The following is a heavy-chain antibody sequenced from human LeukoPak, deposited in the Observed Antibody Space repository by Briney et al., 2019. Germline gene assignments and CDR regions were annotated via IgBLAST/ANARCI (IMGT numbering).Heavy chain of an antibody. CDR3: ARPGSGTIGIDY. D-gene: IGHD3-10*01. CDR2: IYPGDSDT. J-gene: IGHJ4*02. Sequence: WIRQPPGKGLEWMGIIYPGDSDTRYSPSFQGQVTISADRSISTAYLQWTSLKASDTAMYYCARPGSGTIGIDYWGQGTLVTVSS. V-gene: IGHV5-51*01.